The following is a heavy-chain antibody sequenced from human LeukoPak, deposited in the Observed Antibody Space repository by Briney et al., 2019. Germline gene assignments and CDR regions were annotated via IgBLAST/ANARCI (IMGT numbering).Heavy chain of an antibody. J-gene: IGHJ6*03. D-gene: IGHD3-10*01. CDR2: IKNDGSGI. CDR1: GFNFVNTW. Sequence: PGGSLRLSCAASGFNFVNTWMHWVRQAPGKGLVWVARIKNDGSGIIYADSVEGRFTISRDNARNTLYLQMNSLRAEDTAVYYCGRDRRTYYYGSGSFYYNYYMDVWGKGTTVTISS. V-gene: IGHV3-74*01. CDR3: GRDRRTYYYGSGSFYYNYYMDV.